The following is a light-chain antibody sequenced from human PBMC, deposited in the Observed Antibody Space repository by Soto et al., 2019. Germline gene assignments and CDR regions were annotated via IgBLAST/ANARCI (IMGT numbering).Light chain of an antibody. CDR3: QQYYSYSPCT. CDR1: QSISTW. J-gene: IGKJ2*02. V-gene: IGKV1-5*03. CDR2: QAS. Sequence: DIQMTQSPSPLPASVGDRVTITCRASQSISTWLAWYQQKPGKAPKVLIYQASSLESGVPSRFSGSGSGTEFTLTISDLQPDDFATYYCQQYYSYSPCTFGQGTKLEIK.